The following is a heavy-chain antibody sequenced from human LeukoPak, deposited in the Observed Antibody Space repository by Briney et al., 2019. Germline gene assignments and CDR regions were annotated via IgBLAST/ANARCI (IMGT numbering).Heavy chain of an antibody. V-gene: IGHV3-11*01. Sequence: GGSLRLSCAASGFTFSDYYMTWIRQAPGKGLEWVSYISSSGSTVYYADSVKGRFTISRDNAKNSLYLQMNSLRAEDTAVYYCATTVVVPAANAFDIWGQGTMVTVSS. CDR1: GFTFSDYY. CDR3: ATTVVVPAANAFDI. J-gene: IGHJ3*02. D-gene: IGHD2-2*01. CDR2: ISSSGSTV.